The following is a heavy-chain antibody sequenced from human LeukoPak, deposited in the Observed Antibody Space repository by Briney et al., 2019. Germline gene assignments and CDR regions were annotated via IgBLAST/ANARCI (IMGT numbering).Heavy chain of an antibody. J-gene: IGHJ4*02. Sequence: GGSLRLSCAASRFTLSNAWMNWVRQAPGKGLEWVGRIKRKSDGGTTDYAAPVKGRFTVSRDESTNTLNLQMKSLKNEDTAVYYCTMGLWFGELYLDYWGQGTLVTVSS. D-gene: IGHD3-10*01. CDR3: TMGLWFGELYLDY. CDR1: RFTLSNAW. V-gene: IGHV3-15*01. CDR2: IKRKSDGGTT.